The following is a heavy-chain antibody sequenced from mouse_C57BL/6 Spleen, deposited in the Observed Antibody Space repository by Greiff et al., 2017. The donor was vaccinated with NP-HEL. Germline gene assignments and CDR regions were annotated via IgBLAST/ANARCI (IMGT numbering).Heavy chain of an antibody. D-gene: IGHD4-1*01. Sequence: VQLQQSGPELVKPGASVKIPCKASGYTFTDYNMDWVKQSHGKSLEWIGDINPNNGGTIYNQKFKGKATLTVDKSSSTAYMELRSLTSEDTAVYYCARLKLTGSYYFDYWGQGTTLTVSS. CDR1: GYTFTDYN. CDR2: INPNNGGT. CDR3: ARLKLTGSYYFDY. J-gene: IGHJ2*01. V-gene: IGHV1-18*01.